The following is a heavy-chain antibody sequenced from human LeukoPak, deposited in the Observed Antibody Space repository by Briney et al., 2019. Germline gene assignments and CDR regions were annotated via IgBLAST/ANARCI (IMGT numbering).Heavy chain of an antibody. CDR3: ARETGKRGMDV. V-gene: IGHV3-23*01. J-gene: IGHJ6*02. D-gene: IGHD1-1*01. CDR1: GFTFSSYA. Sequence: PGGSLRLSCAASGFTFSSYAMSWVRQAPGKGLEWVSTISGSGGSTYYADSVKGRFTISRDKSNNMLYLQMNSLRAEDTAVYYCARETGKRGMDVWGQGTTVTVSS. CDR2: ISGSGGST.